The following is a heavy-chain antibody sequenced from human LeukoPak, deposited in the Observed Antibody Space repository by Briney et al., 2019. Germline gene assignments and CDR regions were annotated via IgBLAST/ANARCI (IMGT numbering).Heavy chain of an antibody. CDR3: ARLAYNNYYYYV. J-gene: IGHJ6*04. CDR1: VEPLFICN. Sequence: PSETLSLTHTVSVEPLFICNRLWLRQPPGKGLEWIGYIYYSGSTNYNPSLKSRDSHSRDKSQKQFCLQMNYVTADDTAIYHCARLAYNNYYYYVWGKGTTVTVSS. D-gene: IGHD4-11*01. V-gene: IGHV4-59*01. CDR2: IYYSGST.